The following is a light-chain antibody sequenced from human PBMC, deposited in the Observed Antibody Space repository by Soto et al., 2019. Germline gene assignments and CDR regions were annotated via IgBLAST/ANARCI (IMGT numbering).Light chain of an antibody. V-gene: IGKV3-15*01. J-gene: IGKJ5*01. CDR1: QSVSST. CDR3: QQYNNWHPIT. CDR2: AEY. Sequence: EIVITQSPTTLSVSPGXRAXLSCGXSQSVSSTSERYQQKTGQAKRLLIYAEYKRANGIPARFSGSGSAKEFTLTISSLQSEDFAVYYCQQYNNWHPITFGQGTRLEIK.